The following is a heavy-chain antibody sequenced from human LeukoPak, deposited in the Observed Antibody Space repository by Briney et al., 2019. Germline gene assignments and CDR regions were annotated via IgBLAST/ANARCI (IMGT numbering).Heavy chain of an antibody. Sequence: GGSLRLSCAASGFAFSSYSMNWVRQAPGKGLEWVSYISSSSSTIYYADSVKGRFTISRDNAKNSLYLQMNSLRAEDTAVYYCARDPRGEYCTNGVCSKTTPQIFQHWGQGTLVTVSS. D-gene: IGHD2-8*01. CDR2: ISSSSSTI. J-gene: IGHJ1*01. CDR1: GFAFSSYS. CDR3: ARDPRGEYCTNGVCSKTTPQIFQH. V-gene: IGHV3-48*01.